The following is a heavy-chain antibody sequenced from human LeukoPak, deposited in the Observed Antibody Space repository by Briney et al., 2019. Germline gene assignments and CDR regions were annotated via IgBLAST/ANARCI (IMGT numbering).Heavy chain of an antibody. D-gene: IGHD3-10*01. Sequence: SEALSLTCTVSGGSISSYYWSWIRQPPGKGLEWIGYIYYSGSTNYNPSLKSRVTISIDTSKNQFSLNLSTVTAADTAVYFCARVTLFRGAQIDSWGQGTLVTVSS. CDR3: ARVTLFRGAQIDS. V-gene: IGHV4-59*08. CDR1: GGSISSYY. J-gene: IGHJ4*02. CDR2: IYYSGST.